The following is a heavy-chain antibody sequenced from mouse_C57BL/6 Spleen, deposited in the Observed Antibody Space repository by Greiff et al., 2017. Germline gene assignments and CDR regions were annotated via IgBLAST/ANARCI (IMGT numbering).Heavy chain of an antibody. CDR1: GFSLTSYG. Sequence: VQRVESGPGLVQPSQSLSITCTVSGFSLTSYGVHWVRQSPGKGLEWLGVIWSGGSTDYNAAFISRLSISKDNSKSQVFFKMNSLQADDTAIYYCARYGNYGGDYAMDYWGQGTSVTVSS. J-gene: IGHJ4*01. CDR3: ARYGNYGGDYAMDY. D-gene: IGHD2-1*01. V-gene: IGHV2-2*01. CDR2: IWSGGST.